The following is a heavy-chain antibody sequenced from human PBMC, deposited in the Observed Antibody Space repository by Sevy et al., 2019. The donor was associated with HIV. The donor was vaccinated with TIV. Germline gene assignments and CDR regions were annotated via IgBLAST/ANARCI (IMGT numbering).Heavy chain of an antibody. CDR3: AKKRWDGYNIPIDY. Sequence: GGSLRLSCAASGFTLSSYGMHWVRQAPGKGLEWVAVIWYDGSNQYYADSVKGRFTISRDNSKNTLYLQMNSLRVEDTAVYYCAKKRWDGYNIPIDYWGQGTLVTVSS. V-gene: IGHV3-33*06. CDR1: GFTLSSYG. D-gene: IGHD5-12*01. CDR2: IWYDGSNQ. J-gene: IGHJ4*02.